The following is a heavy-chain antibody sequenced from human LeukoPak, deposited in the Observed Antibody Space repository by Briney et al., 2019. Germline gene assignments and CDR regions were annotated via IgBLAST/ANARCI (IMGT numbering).Heavy chain of an antibody. CDR3: ARWLRGDFDY. D-gene: IGHD5-12*01. CDR2: ISSSSSTI. Sequence: GGSLRLSCAASGFTFSSYRMTWVRQAPGKGLEWVSYISSSSSTIYYADSVKGRFTISRDNAKNSLYLQMNSLRDEDTAVYYCARWLRGDFDYWGQGTLVTVSS. CDR1: GFTFSSYR. V-gene: IGHV3-48*02. J-gene: IGHJ4*02.